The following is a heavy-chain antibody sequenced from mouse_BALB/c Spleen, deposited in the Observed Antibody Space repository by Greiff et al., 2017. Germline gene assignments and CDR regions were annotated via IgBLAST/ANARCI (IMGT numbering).Heavy chain of an antibody. V-gene: IGHV14-3*02. D-gene: IGHD2-4*01. CDR2: IDPANGNT. Sequence: EVKLMESGAELVKPGASVKLSCTASGFNIKDTYMHWVKQRPEQGLEWIGRIDPANGNTKYDPKFQGKATITADTSSNTAYLQLSSLTSEDTAVYYCAREGDYQAWFAYWGQGTLVTVSA. J-gene: IGHJ3*01. CDR1: GFNIKDTY. CDR3: AREGDYQAWFAY.